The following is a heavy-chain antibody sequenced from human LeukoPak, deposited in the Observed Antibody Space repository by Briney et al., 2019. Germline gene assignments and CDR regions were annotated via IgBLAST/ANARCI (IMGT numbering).Heavy chain of an antibody. Sequence: GGSLRLSCAASGFTFSSYAMSWVRQAPGKGLEWVSAISGSGGSTYYADSVKGRFTISRDNSKNTLYLQMNSLRAEDTAVYYCAKDLVVVAATVYLPSYYFDYWGQGTLVTVSS. J-gene: IGHJ4*02. D-gene: IGHD2-15*01. V-gene: IGHV3-23*01. CDR3: AKDLVVVAATVYLPSYYFDY. CDR2: ISGSGGST. CDR1: GFTFSSYA.